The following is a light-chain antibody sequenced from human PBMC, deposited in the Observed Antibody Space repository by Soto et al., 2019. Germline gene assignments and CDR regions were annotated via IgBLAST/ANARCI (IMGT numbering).Light chain of an antibody. V-gene: IGKV1-39*01. J-gene: IGKJ1*01. Sequence: DIQMTQSPSSLSASVGDRVTITCRASQSVRNFVNWYQQKPGKAPKFLISSVSRFQSGAPSRFSDSGSGTDFTLTISSLQPDDCATYDCEQSSTTPWTFGQGTKVEI. CDR1: QSVRNF. CDR2: SVS. CDR3: EQSSTTPWT.